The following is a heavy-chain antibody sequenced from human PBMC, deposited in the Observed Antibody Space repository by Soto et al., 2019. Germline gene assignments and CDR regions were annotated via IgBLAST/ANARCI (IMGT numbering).Heavy chain of an antibody. J-gene: IGHJ4*02. CDR2: ISGSGDST. D-gene: IGHD3-10*01. CDR1: GFTFSSYA. Sequence: EVQLLESGGGLVQPGGSLRLSCAASGFTFSSYAMSWVRQAPGKGLEWVSAISGSGDSTYYADSVKGRFTISRDNSKNTLYLQMNSLRAEDTAAYYCAKSVIVGFCADYWGQGTLVTVSS. CDR3: AKSVIVGFCADY. V-gene: IGHV3-23*01.